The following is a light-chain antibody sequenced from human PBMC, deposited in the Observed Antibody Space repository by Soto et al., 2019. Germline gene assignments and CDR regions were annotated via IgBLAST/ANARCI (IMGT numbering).Light chain of an antibody. V-gene: IGKV3-20*01. CDR3: QQYVRSPPSWT. Sequence: ETVLTQSPGTLSLSPGERATLSCRASQSVSSGYLAWYQQKPGLAPRLLIYDASSRATGIPDRFSGSGSGTDFTLTISRLEPEDFAVYYCQQYVRSPPSWTFGQGTKVEIK. CDR1: QSVSSGY. CDR2: DAS. J-gene: IGKJ1*01.